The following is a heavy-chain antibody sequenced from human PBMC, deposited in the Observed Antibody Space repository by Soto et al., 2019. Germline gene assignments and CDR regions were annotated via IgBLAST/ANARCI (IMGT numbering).Heavy chain of an antibody. CDR1: GYTFTSYG. D-gene: IGHD3-3*01. Sequence: ASVKVSCKASGYTFTSYGISWVRQAPGQGLEWMGWISAYNGNTNYAQKLQGRVTTTTDTSTSTAYMELRSLRSDDTAVYYCARLDFWSGYYTPDYYYYYMDVWGKGTTVTVSS. V-gene: IGHV1-18*01. CDR2: ISAYNGNT. J-gene: IGHJ6*03. CDR3: ARLDFWSGYYTPDYYYYYMDV.